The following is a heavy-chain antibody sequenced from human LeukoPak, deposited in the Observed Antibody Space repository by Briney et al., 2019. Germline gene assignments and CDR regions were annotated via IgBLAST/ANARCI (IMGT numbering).Heavy chain of an antibody. Sequence: GGSLRLSCAASGFTFSSYGMHWVRQAPGKGLEWVAVISYDGSNKYYADSVKGRFTISRDNPKNTLYLQMNSLRAEDTAVYYCAVLSKDYWGQGTLVTVSS. CDR3: AVLSKDY. CDR1: GFTFSSYG. J-gene: IGHJ4*02. D-gene: IGHD2-15*01. CDR2: ISYDGSNK. V-gene: IGHV3-30*03.